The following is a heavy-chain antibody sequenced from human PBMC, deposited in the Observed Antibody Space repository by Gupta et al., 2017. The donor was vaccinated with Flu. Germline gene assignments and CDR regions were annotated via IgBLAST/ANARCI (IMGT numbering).Heavy chain of an antibody. CDR2: IWYDGSNK. Sequence: QVQLVESGGGVVRPGRSLRLSCAASGFTFSSYGMHWVRQAPGKGLEWVAVIWYDGSNKYYADSVKGRFTISRDNSKNTLYLQMNSLRAEDTAVYYCARVMTTVTTSYPDYWGQGTLVTVSS. D-gene: IGHD4-17*01. V-gene: IGHV3-33*01. CDR1: GFTFSSYG. J-gene: IGHJ4*02. CDR3: ARVMTTVTTSYPDY.